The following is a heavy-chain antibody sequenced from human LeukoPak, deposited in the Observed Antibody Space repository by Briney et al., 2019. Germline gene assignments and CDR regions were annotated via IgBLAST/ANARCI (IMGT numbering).Heavy chain of an antibody. CDR1: GGSISSGRYY. Sequence: SETLSLTCTVSGGSISSGRYYWSWIRQPAGKGLEWIGRIYTSGSTNYNPSLKSRVTISVDTSKNQFSLKLSSVTATDTAVYYCARDHWYDFWSGYYYIDYWGQGTLVTVTS. D-gene: IGHD3-3*01. CDR3: ARDHWYDFWSGYYYIDY. J-gene: IGHJ4*02. CDR2: IYTSGST. V-gene: IGHV4-61*02.